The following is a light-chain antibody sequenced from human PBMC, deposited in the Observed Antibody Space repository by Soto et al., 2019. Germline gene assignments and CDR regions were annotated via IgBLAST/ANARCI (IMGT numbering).Light chain of an antibody. CDR1: QSVSSSY. CDR2: GAS. V-gene: IGKV3-20*01. CDR3: QQYGSSTWT. J-gene: IGKJ1*01. Sequence: TQSPPTLSVSPGEAATVFXSASQSVSSSYLARYQQKPGQAPRLLIYGASSRATGIPDRFSGSGSGTDFTLTISRLEPEDFAVYYCQQYGSSTWTFGQGTKVDNK.